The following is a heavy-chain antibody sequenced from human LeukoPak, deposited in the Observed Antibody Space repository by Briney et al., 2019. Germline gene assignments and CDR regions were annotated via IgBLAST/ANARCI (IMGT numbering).Heavy chain of an antibody. Sequence: SETLSLTCTVSGGSISSGGYYWSWIRQHPGKGLEWIGYIYYSGTTNYNPSLKSRVTISVDTSKNQFSLKLSSVTAADTAVYYCARGGRLIAARPLGAFDIWGQGTMVTVSS. CDR1: GGSISSGGYY. J-gene: IGHJ3*02. D-gene: IGHD6-6*01. V-gene: IGHV4-61*08. CDR2: IYYSGTT. CDR3: ARGGRLIAARPLGAFDI.